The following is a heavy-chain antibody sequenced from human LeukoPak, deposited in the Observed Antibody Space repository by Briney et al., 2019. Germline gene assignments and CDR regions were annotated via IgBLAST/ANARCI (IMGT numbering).Heavy chain of an antibody. CDR1: GSTFSSYW. CDR3: ARQNDFRLDY. CDR2: ISPGDSDT. Sequence: GASLKISCNGSGSTFSSYWIGWVRPMPGKGLGWMGIISPGDSDTRYSPSLQGQVTISVATAIGTAYLQWSSLKASDTASYYCARQNDFRLDYWGQGTLVTVPS. D-gene: IGHD3-3*01. V-gene: IGHV5-51*01. J-gene: IGHJ4*02.